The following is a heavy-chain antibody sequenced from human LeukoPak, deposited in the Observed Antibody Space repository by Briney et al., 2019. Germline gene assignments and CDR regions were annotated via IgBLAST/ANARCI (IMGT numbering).Heavy chain of an antibody. CDR2: INPNSGGI. Sequence: PGGSLRLSCAASGFTFSSYAMHWVRQAPGQGLEWMGWINPNSGGINYAQKFQGRVTMTRDTSISTAYMELSRLRSDDTAVYYCARDYYDSSGYPEVSPIPDYWGQGTLVTVSS. D-gene: IGHD3-22*01. V-gene: IGHV1-2*02. CDR1: GFTFSSYA. CDR3: ARDYYDSSGYPEVSPIPDY. J-gene: IGHJ4*02.